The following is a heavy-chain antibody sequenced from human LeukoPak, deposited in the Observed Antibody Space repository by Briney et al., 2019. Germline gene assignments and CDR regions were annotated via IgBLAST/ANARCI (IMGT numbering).Heavy chain of an antibody. Sequence: SETLSLTCSVYGGSITTCYWSWIRQPPGKGLEWMGYVHDSGSTNDSPSLKSRTTISMDMSRNPFSPRLNSVTAADTAVYYCARLSFAALQGVSYYYHYMGVWGKGTTVIVS. CDR1: GGSITTCY. V-gene: IGHV4-59*01. D-gene: IGHD6-6*01. CDR2: VHDSGST. CDR3: ARLSFAALQGVSYYYHYMGV. J-gene: IGHJ6*03.